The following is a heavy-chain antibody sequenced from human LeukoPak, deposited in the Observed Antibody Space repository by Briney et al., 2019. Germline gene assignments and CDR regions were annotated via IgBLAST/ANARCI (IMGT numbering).Heavy chain of an antibody. CDR2: IRYDGSNK. V-gene: IGHV3-30*02. CDR3: AKDGNYDFWSGYPAPSDY. D-gene: IGHD3-3*01. CDR1: GFTFSSYG. J-gene: IGHJ4*02. Sequence: GGSLRLSGAASGFTFSSYGMHWVRQAPGKGLEWVAFIRYDGSNKYYADSVKGRFTISRDNSKNTLYLQMNSLRAEDTAAYYCAKDGNYDFWSGYPAPSDYWGQGTLVTVSS.